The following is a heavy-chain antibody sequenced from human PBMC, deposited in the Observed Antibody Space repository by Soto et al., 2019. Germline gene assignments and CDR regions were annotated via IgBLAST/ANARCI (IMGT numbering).Heavy chain of an antibody. J-gene: IGHJ4*02. Sequence: QVQLQESGPGLVKPSQTLSLTCTVSGGSISSGGYYWSWIRQHPGKGLEWIGYIYYSGSTYYNPSLKSRVTKSVDTSKNQFSLKLSSVTAADTAVYYCARQTAHYSNYRWDEYWGQGTLVTVSS. CDR3: ARQTAHYSNYRWDEY. D-gene: IGHD4-4*01. V-gene: IGHV4-31*03. CDR1: GGSISSGGYY. CDR2: IYYSGST.